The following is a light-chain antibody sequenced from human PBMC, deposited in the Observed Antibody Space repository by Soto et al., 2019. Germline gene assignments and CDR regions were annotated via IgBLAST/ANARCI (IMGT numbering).Light chain of an antibody. CDR3: SSYTISNTVV. J-gene: IGLJ3*02. Sequence: QSALTQPASMSGSPGQSITISCTGTSSDVGAYDYVSWYQQYPGNVPKLMIYDVIHRPSGVSIRFSGSKSGNTASLTISGLQAEDEADYYCSSYTISNTVVFGGGTQLTVL. V-gene: IGLV2-14*01. CDR1: SSDVGAYDY. CDR2: DVI.